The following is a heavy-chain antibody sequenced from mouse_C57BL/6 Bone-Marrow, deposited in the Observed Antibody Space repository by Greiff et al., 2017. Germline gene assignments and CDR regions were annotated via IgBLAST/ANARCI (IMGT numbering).Heavy chain of an antibody. D-gene: IGHD2-2*01. V-gene: IGHV1-55*01. Sequence: QVQLQQSGAELVKPGASVKMSCKASGYTFTSYWITWVKQRPGQGLEWIGDIYPGSGSTNYNEKFKSKATLTVDTSSSTTYMQLSSLTSKDSEVYYCSRAGYYWYFDVWGRGTTVTVSS. CDR1: GYTFTSYW. CDR3: SRAGYYWYFDV. CDR2: IYPGSGST. J-gene: IGHJ1*03.